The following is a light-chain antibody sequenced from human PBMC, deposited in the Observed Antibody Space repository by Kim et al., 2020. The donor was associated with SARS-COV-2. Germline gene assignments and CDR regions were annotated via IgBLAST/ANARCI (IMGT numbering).Light chain of an antibody. J-gene: IGLJ3*02. CDR1: SSDVGGYNY. Sequence: PGQSVTISCTGTSSDVGGYNYVSWYQQPPGKAPKLMTYGVTERPSGVPDRFSGSKSGNTASLTISGLQAEDEADYCCSYAGSSSLVFGGGTKVTVL. CDR3: CSYAGSSSLV. CDR2: GVT. V-gene: IGLV2-11*03.